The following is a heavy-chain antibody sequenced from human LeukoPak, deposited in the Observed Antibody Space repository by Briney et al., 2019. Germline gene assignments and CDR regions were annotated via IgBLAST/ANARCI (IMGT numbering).Heavy chain of an antibody. Sequence: GGSLRLSCAASGFTFDDYAMHWVRQAPGKGLEWVSGISWNSGSIGYADSVKGRFTISRDNAKNSLYLQMNSLRAEDTALYYCAKADGSGSYYNFLLDCWGQGTLVTVSS. CDR2: ISWNSGSI. CDR3: AKADGSGSYYNFLLDC. D-gene: IGHD3-10*01. CDR1: GFTFDDYA. J-gene: IGHJ4*02. V-gene: IGHV3-9*01.